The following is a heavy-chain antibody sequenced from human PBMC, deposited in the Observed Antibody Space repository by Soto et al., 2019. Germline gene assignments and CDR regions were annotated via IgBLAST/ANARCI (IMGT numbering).Heavy chain of an antibody. Sequence: GGSLRLSCAASGFTFSSYAMSWVRQAPGKGLEWVSAISGGGGSTYYADSVKGRFTISRDNSKNTLYLQMNSLRAEDTAVYYCAKGLRFLEWLFDYWGQGTLVTVSS. CDR3: AKGLRFLEWLFDY. D-gene: IGHD3-3*01. CDR2: ISGGGGST. CDR1: GFTFSSYA. V-gene: IGHV3-23*01. J-gene: IGHJ4*02.